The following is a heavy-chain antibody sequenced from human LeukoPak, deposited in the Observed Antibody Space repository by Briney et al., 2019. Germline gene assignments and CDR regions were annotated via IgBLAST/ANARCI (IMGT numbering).Heavy chain of an antibody. V-gene: IGHV3-9*03. CDR3: AKEVYYYDSSGYRSFDY. Sequence: GGSLRLSCAASGFTFDDYAMHWVRQAPGKGLERVSGISWNSGSIGYADSVKGRFTISRDNAKNSLYLQMNSLRAEDMALYYCAKEVYYYDSSGYRSFDYWGQGTQVTVSS. CDR1: GFTFDDYA. CDR2: ISWNSGSI. D-gene: IGHD3-22*01. J-gene: IGHJ4*02.